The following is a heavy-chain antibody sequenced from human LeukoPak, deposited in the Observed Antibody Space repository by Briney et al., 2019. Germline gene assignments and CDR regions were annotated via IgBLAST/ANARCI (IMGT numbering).Heavy chain of an antibody. D-gene: IGHD2-15*01. CDR1: GASINSYY. V-gene: IGHV4-4*07. CDR3: ARALNLLPGTYYFDY. Sequence: SETLSLTCSVSGASINSYYWTWIRQPAGKGLEWIGRFYIRGSTNYSPSLKSRVTMSVDPSQNQFSLNLLSVTAADTAVYYCARALNLLPGTYYFDYWGQGTLVTVSS. CDR2: FYIRGST. J-gene: IGHJ4*02.